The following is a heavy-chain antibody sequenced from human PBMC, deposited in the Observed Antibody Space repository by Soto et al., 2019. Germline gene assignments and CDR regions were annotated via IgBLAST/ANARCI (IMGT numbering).Heavy chain of an antibody. CDR1: GFTFSSYG. CDR2: IWYDGSNK. V-gene: IGHV3-33*01. CDR3: ARDTYWDTVTTGSAMDV. D-gene: IGHD4-4*01. J-gene: IGHJ6*02. Sequence: GGSLRLSCAASGFTFSSYGMHWVRQAPGKGLEWVAVIWYDGSNKYYADSVKGRFTISRDNSKNTLYLQMNSLRAEDTAVYYCARDTYWDTVTTGSAMDVWGQGTTVTVSS.